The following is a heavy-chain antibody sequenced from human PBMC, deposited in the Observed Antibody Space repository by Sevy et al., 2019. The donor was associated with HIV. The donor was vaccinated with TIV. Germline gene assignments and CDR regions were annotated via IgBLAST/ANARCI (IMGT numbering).Heavy chain of an antibody. CDR1: GFPFSSAW. V-gene: IGHV3-15*01. D-gene: IGHD5-12*01. CDR2: IKGKTDGWII. J-gene: IGHJ6*02. CDR3: ITDPGYRGYDEEVINYYYYGMDV. Sequence: GGSLRLSCAASGFPFSSAWMRWVRLAPGKGLECVGRIKGKTDGWIIDYAAPVKGRFTISREDSKNTRYLQMNSLKTEDTAVYYCITDPGYRGYDEEVINYYYYGMDVWGQGTTVTVSS.